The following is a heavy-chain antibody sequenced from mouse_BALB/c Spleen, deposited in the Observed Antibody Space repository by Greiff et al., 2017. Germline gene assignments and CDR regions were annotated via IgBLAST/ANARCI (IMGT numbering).Heavy chain of an antibody. CDR2: INPSNGRT. Sequence: VQLQQPGAELVKPGASVKLSCKASGYTFTSYWMHWVKQRPGQGLEWIGEINPSNGRTNYNEKLKSKATLTVDKSSSTAYMQLSSLTSEDSAVYYCARDYYDYDRAWFAYWGQGTLVTVSA. CDR1: GYTFTSYW. J-gene: IGHJ3*01. CDR3: ARDYYDYDRAWFAY. V-gene: IGHV1S81*02. D-gene: IGHD2-4*01.